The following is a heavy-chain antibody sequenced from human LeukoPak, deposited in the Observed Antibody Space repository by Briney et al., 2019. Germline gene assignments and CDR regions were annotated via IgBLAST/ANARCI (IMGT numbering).Heavy chain of an antibody. V-gene: IGHV1-8*01. CDR3: AIRTPVDIVATLGERVKKGLDY. CDR1: GYTFTSYD. J-gene: IGHJ4*02. D-gene: IGHD5-12*01. CDR2: TNPNSGNT. Sequence: GASVKVSCKASGYTFTSYDINWLRQATGQGLEWMGWTNPNSGNTGYAQKFQGRVTMTRNTSMSTAYMELSSLRSEDMAVYYCAIRTPVDIVATLGERVKKGLDYWGQGTLVTVSS.